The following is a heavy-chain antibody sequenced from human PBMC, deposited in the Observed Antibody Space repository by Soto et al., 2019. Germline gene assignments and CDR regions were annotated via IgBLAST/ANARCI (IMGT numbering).Heavy chain of an antibody. D-gene: IGHD2-15*01. CDR1: GGTFSSYA. CDR2: IIPIFGTA. Sequence: GASVKVSCKASGGTFSSYAISWVRQAPGQGLEWVGGIIPIFGTANYAQKFQGRVTITADESTSTAYMELSSLRSEDTAVYYCARDLTVVVVAAPQNWFDPWGQGTLVTVSS. V-gene: IGHV1-69*13. J-gene: IGHJ5*02. CDR3: ARDLTVVVVAAPQNWFDP.